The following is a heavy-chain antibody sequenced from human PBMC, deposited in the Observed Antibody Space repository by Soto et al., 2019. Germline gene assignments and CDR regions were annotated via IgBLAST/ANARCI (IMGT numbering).Heavy chain of an antibody. Sequence: ASVKLSCKASGYAFASSGRRWVRQAPGQGLEWMGWISAYNGNTNYAQKLQGRVTMTTDTSTSTAYMELRSLRSDDTAVYYCARDLWLDPLGPWGQGTLVTVSS. J-gene: IGHJ5*02. V-gene: IGHV1-18*01. CDR3: ARDLWLDPLGP. CDR2: ISAYNGNT. CDR1: GYAFASSG. D-gene: IGHD6-19*01.